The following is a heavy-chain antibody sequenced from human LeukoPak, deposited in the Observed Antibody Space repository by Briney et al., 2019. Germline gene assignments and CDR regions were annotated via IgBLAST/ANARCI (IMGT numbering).Heavy chain of an antibody. V-gene: IGHV3-23*01. CDR2: ISGSGGTT. CDR3: AKTLWGGFDY. J-gene: IGHJ4*02. D-gene: IGHD3-16*01. CDR1: GFTFSNYA. Sequence: GGSLRLSCAASGFTFSNYAMTWVRQAPGKGLECVSEISGSGGTTYYADSVKGRFTISRDNSKNTLYLQMNSLTAEDTAVYYCAKTLWGGFDYWGQRILATVSS.